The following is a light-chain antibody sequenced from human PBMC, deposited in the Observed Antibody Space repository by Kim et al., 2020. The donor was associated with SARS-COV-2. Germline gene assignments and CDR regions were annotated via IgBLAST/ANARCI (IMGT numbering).Light chain of an antibody. J-gene: IGLJ3*02. Sequence: GQSVAISCTGTVSDLGAYNNVSWYQQHPGKAPKLMIYQVSERPSGVPDRFSGSKSGNTASLTVSGLQADDEADYYCCAYAGSNNWVFGGGTQLTVL. V-gene: IGLV2-8*01. CDR3: CAYAGSNNWV. CDR1: VSDLGAYNN. CDR2: QVS.